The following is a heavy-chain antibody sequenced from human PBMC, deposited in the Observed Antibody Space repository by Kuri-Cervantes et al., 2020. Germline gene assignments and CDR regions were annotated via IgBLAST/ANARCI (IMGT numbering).Heavy chain of an antibody. CDR2: IYYSGST. J-gene: IGHJ6*02. CDR1: GGSFSGYY. Sequence: GSLRLSCAVYGGSFSGYYWSWIRQPPGKGLEWIGYIYYSGSTNYNPSLKSRVTISVDTSKNQFSLKLSSVTAADTAVYYCARTRYDILTGYFYYYYGMDVWGQGTTVTVSS. D-gene: IGHD3-9*01. V-gene: IGHV4-59*01. CDR3: ARTRYDILTGYFYYYYGMDV.